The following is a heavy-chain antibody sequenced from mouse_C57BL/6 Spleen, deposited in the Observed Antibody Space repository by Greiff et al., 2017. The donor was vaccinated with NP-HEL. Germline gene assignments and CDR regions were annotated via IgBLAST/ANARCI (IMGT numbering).Heavy chain of an antibody. D-gene: IGHD1-1*02. CDR1: GYTFTSYW. V-gene: IGHV1-61*01. Sequence: QVQLKQPGAELVRPGSSVKLSCKASGYTFTSYWMDWVKQRPGQGLEWIGNIYPSDSETHYNQKFKDKATLTVDKSSSTAYMQLSSLTSEDSAVYYGASGDGWYFDYWGQGTTLTVSS. J-gene: IGHJ2*01. CDR2: IYPSDSET. CDR3: ASGDGWYFDY.